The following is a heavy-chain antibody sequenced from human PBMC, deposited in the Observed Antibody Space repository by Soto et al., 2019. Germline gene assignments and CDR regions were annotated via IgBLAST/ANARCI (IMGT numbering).Heavy chain of an antibody. CDR2: ISSGSSYI. J-gene: IGHJ4*02. CDR3: ARVINQQLVGTGDY. D-gene: IGHD6-13*01. V-gene: IGHV3-21*01. CDR1: GFTFSTYT. Sequence: EVQLVESGGGLVKPGGSLRLSCAASGFTFSTYTMKWVRQAPGKGLEWVSSISSGSSYIYYADSVRGRFTISRDNAKNSLFLQVNSLRAEDTAVYYCARVINQQLVGTGDYWGRGTLVTVSS.